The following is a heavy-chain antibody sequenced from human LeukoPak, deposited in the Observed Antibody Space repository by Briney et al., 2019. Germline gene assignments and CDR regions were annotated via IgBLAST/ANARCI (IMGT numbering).Heavy chain of an antibody. J-gene: IGHJ4*02. D-gene: IGHD3-22*01. CDR2: INPSGGSI. CDR1: GYTFTIYD. Sequence: GASVKVSCKASGYTFTIYDMHWVRQAPGQGLEWMGIINPSGGSINYAQKFQGRVTMTRDTSTSTVYMELSSLRSEDTAVYYCARDGWFYYDSSDYSGFDYWGQGTLVTVSS. CDR3: ARDGWFYYDSSDYSGFDY. V-gene: IGHV1-46*01.